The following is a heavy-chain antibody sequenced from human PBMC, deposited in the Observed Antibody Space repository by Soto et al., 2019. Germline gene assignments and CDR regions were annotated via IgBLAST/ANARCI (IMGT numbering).Heavy chain of an antibody. D-gene: IGHD2-15*01. CDR2: VSASGEKT. V-gene: IGHV3-23*01. CDR1: GFTFRSYA. CDR3: AKERVQGFLTPFGWRAHFDG. J-gene: IGHJ4*02. Sequence: DVQLLESGGDFVQPGGSLRLSCVGSGFTFRSYAMTWVRQAPGKGLEWVSTVSASGEKTYFADSVKGRFTIARDNSKNTLYLQMDSLRVEATAVYYCAKERVQGFLTPFGWRAHFDGWGPWALLTVSS.